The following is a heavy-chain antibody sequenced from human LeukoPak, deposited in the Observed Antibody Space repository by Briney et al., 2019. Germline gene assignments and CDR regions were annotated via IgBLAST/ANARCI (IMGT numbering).Heavy chain of an antibody. V-gene: IGHV3-9*01. D-gene: IGHD6-13*01. CDR2: ISWNSGSI. J-gene: IGHJ4*02. CDR1: GFTFDDYA. Sequence: SLRLSCAASGFTFDDYAMHWVRQAPGKGLEWVSGISWNSGSIGYADSVKGRFTISRDNAKNSLYLQMNSLRAEDTALYYCAKDFGSGIAAGIDYWGQGTLVTVSS. CDR3: AKDFGSGIAAGIDY.